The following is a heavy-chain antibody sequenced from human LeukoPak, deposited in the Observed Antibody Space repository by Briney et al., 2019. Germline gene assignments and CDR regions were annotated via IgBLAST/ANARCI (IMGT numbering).Heavy chain of an antibody. CDR1: GGSFSGYY. Sequence: SETLSLTCAVYGGSFSGYYWSWIRQPPGKGLEWIGEINHSGSTNYNPSLKSRVTISVDTSKNQFSLKLSSVAAADTAVYYCAGIGSGSFVFDYWGQGTLVTVSS. J-gene: IGHJ4*02. CDR2: INHSGST. CDR3: AGIGSGSFVFDY. D-gene: IGHD3-10*01. V-gene: IGHV4-34*01.